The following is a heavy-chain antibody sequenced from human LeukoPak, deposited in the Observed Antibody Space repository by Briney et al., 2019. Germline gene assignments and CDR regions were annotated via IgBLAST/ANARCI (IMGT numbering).Heavy chain of an antibody. D-gene: IGHD1-26*01. Sequence: GGSLRLSCAASGFTFSSYAMHWVRQAPGKGLEWVAFIRYDGSNKYYADSVKGRFTISRDNSKNTLYLQMNSLRAEDTAVYYCARVYSNWFDPWGQGTLVTVSS. CDR3: ARVYSNWFDP. J-gene: IGHJ5*02. CDR2: IRYDGSNK. V-gene: IGHV3-30*02. CDR1: GFTFSSYA.